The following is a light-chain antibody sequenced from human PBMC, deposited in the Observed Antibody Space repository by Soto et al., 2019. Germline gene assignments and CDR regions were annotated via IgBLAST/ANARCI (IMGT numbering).Light chain of an antibody. Sequence: EVVMRQSPATLSVSPGEGATLSCRASQGIGDTLAWYQHKPGQTPRLLIYDTSTRATGVPTRFSGSGSGTDFALKISRVEAEDVGVYYCMQGTHWPITFGQGTRLEI. V-gene: IGKV3-15*01. J-gene: IGKJ5*01. CDR2: DTS. CDR3: MQGTHWPIT. CDR1: QGIGDT.